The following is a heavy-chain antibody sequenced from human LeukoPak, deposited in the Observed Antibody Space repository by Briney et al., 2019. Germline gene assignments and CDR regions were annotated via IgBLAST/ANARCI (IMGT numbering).Heavy chain of an antibody. CDR1: GFTFSSYA. V-gene: IGHV3-30*04. CDR3: ARGRNVDTSMVNDY. J-gene: IGHJ4*02. D-gene: IGHD5-18*01. CDR2: ISYDGSNR. Sequence: PGGSLRLSCAASGFTFSSYAMHWVRQAPGKGLEWVTVISYDGSNRYYADSVKGRFTIFRDNSKNTVYVQMNSLRAEDTAVYFCARGRNVDTSMVNDYWGQGTLVTVSS.